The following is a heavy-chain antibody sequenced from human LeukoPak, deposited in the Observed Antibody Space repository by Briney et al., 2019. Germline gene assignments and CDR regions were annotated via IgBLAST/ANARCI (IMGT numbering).Heavy chain of an antibody. D-gene: IGHD2-15*01. CDR3: ARLWGYCSGGSCYSTPY. J-gene: IGHJ4*02. V-gene: IGHV3-48*02. Sequence: AGGSLRLSCAASGFTFSRYSMNWVRQAPGKGLEWVSYISSSGGTIYYADSVKGRFTISRDNAENSLYLQMNSLRDEDTAVYYCARLWGYCSGGSCYSTPYWGRGTLVTVSS. CDR2: ISSSGGTI. CDR1: GFTFSRYS.